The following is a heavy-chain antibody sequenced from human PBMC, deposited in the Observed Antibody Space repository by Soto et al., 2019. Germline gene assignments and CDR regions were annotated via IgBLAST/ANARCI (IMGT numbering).Heavy chain of an antibody. CDR3: AKDCRETSCYYYYYYMDV. J-gene: IGHJ6*03. D-gene: IGHD2-2*01. CDR1: GFTFSSYA. Sequence: SGGSLRLSCAASGFTFSSYAMSWVRQAPGKGLEWVSALSGSGGNTYYADSVKGRFTISRDNFKNTLYLQMNSLRAEDTAVYYCAKDCRETSCYYYYYYMDVWGKGTTVTVSS. CDR2: LSGSGGNT. V-gene: IGHV3-23*01.